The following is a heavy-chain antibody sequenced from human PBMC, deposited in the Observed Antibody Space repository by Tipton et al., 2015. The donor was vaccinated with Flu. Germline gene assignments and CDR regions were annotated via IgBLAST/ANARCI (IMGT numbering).Heavy chain of an antibody. CDR2: MYTSGSV. CDR3: ARSPSYSGSGVYPYYFDD. J-gene: IGHJ4*02. CDR1: GASINSGSDY. D-gene: IGHD3-10*01. V-gene: IGHV4-61*02. Sequence: TLSLTCTISGASINSGSDYWSWIRQPAGKGLEWIGRMYTSGSVNYNPSLRSRVTISGDTSKNHFSVQLSSVTAADTAVYYCARSPSYSGSGVYPYYFDDWGQGTLVTVSS.